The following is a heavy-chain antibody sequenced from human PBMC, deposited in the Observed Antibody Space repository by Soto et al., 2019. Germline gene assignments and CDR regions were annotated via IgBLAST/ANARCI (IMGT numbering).Heavy chain of an antibody. CDR2: VWYDGTNK. Sequence: QVQLVESGGGVVQPGRSLRLSCEASGFTFKSYGMHWVRQAPGKGLEWVAVVWYDGTNKKYADSVKGRFNRYRENSKNTLYLQMDSLRAEDTGIYYCARGGHSSSWYRVEAYFFDYWGQGSLVTVSS. D-gene: IGHD6-13*01. V-gene: IGHV3-33*01. CDR1: GFTFKSYG. J-gene: IGHJ4*02. CDR3: ARGGHSSSWYRVEAYFFDY.